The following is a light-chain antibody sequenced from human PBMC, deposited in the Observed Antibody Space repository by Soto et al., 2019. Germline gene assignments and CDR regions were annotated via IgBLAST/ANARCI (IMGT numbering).Light chain of an antibody. CDR2: DVS. V-gene: IGLV2-14*01. CDR3: SSYTSSSTV. Sequence: QSALTQPASVSGSPGQSITISCTGTSSDVGGYNYVSWYQQHPGKAPTLMIYDVSNRPSGVSNRFSGSKSGNTASLTISGLQAEDEADYYCSSYTSSSTVFGGGTQLTVL. J-gene: IGLJ2*01. CDR1: SSDVGGYNY.